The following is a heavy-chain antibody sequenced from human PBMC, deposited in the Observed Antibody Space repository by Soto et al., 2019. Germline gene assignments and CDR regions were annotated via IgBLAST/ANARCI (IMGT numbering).Heavy chain of an antibody. CDR1: GFMVVENC. CDR3: ARARLYDASGYYYYYYGMDL. CDR2: VYSEGRT. J-gene: IGHJ6*02. D-gene: IGHD3-22*01. V-gene: IGHV3-53*01. Sequence: EVQLVDSGGAVTKLGGPLGLSVEFLGFMVVENCLSWVGRAPGRGRDWVSVVYSEGRTFYADSVKGRFAISRDDSANTVFLQMSSLSVEDTAVYYCARARLYDASGYYYYYYGMDLWGHGTTVTVSS.